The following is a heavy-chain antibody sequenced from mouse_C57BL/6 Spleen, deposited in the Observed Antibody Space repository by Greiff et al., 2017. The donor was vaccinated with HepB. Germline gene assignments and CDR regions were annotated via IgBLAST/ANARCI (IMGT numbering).Heavy chain of an antibody. CDR3: AKDSYYGSRDWYFDV. D-gene: IGHD1-1*01. J-gene: IGHJ1*03. CDR2: IDPSDSYT. CDR1: GYTFTSYW. Sequence: QQSCKASGYTFTSYWMHWVKQRPGQGLEWIGEIDPSDSYTNYNQKFKGKSTLTVDKSSSTAYMQLSSLTSEDSAVYYCAKDSYYGSRDWYFDVWGTGTTVTVSS. V-gene: IGHV1-69*01.